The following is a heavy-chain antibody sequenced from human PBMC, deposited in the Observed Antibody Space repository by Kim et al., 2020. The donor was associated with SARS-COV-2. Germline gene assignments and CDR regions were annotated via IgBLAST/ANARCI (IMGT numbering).Heavy chain of an antibody. CDR2: K. Sequence: KYYVDSVKGRFTISRDNAKNSLYLQMNSLRAEDTAVYYCAREGVDTAMGMWGQGTLVTVSS. V-gene: IGHV3-7*01. CDR3: AREGVDTAMGM. J-gene: IGHJ4*02. D-gene: IGHD5-18*01.